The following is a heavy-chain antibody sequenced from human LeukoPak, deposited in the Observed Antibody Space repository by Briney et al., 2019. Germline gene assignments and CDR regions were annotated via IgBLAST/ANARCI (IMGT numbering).Heavy chain of an antibody. V-gene: IGHV4-59*11. CDR3: ARGVDYYDSSGYGYYYYMDV. D-gene: IGHD3-22*01. J-gene: IGHJ6*03. Sequence: SESLSLTCTVSGGSISSHYWSWIRQPPGRGLEWIGYIYYSGSNNYNPSLKSRVTISVDTSKNQFSLKLSSVTAADTAVYYCARGVDYYDSSGYGYYYYMDVWGKGTTVTVSS. CDR2: IYYSGSN. CDR1: GGSISSHY.